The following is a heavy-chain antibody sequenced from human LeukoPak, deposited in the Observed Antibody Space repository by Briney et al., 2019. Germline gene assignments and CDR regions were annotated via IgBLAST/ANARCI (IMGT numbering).Heavy chain of an antibody. V-gene: IGHV4-59*11. CDR1: GVSISSHY. J-gene: IGHJ4*02. CDR2: RYHNGNS. CDR3: ARMVFGIMTGYYHDS. D-gene: IGHD2-8*01. Sequence: SETLSLTCNVSGVSISSHYWSWLRQPPGKGLEWIGYRYHNGNSNYNPSLRSRVTVSIDMSKSQVSLSLNSVTAADTAVYYCARMVFGIMTGYYHDSWGQGTLVTVS.